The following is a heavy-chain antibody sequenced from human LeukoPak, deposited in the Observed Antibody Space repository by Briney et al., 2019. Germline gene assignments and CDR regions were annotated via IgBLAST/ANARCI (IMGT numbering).Heavy chain of an antibody. CDR3: ARQSKLVEIDY. V-gene: IGHV1-69*04. CDR1: GGTFSSYA. Sequence: SVKVSCKASGGTFSSYAISWVRQAPGQGLEWMGRIIPILGIANYAQKFQGRVTITADKSTSTAYMELSSLRSEDTAVYYCARQSKLVEIDYWGQGTLVTVSS. D-gene: IGHD6-13*01. J-gene: IGHJ4*02. CDR2: IIPILGIA.